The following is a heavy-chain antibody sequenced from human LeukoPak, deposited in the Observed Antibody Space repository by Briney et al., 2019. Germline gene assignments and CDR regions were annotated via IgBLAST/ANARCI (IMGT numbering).Heavy chain of an antibody. CDR2: IKSKTDGGTT. Sequence: GGSLRLSCAASGFTFSNAWMSGVREAPGKGLEWVGRIKSKTDGGTTDYAAPVKGRFTISRDDSKTTLYLQMNSLKTEDTAVYYCTTSSHYGDYYFDYWGQGTLVSVSS. V-gene: IGHV3-15*01. D-gene: IGHD4-17*01. J-gene: IGHJ4*02. CDR3: TTSSHYGDYYFDY. CDR1: GFTFSNAW.